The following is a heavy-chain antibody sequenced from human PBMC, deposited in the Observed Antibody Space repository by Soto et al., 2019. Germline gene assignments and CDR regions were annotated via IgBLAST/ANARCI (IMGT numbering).Heavy chain of an antibody. CDR3: ARSGRADCSSTSCYRFYGMDV. J-gene: IGHJ6*02. D-gene: IGHD2-2*02. CDR1: GGTFSSYA. Sequence: SVKVSCKASGGTFSSYAISWVRQAPGQGLEWMGGIIPIFGTANYAQKFQGRVTITADESTSSAYMELSSLRSEDAAVYYCARSGRADCSSTSCYRFYGMDVWGQGTTVTVSS. CDR2: IIPIFGTA. V-gene: IGHV1-69*13.